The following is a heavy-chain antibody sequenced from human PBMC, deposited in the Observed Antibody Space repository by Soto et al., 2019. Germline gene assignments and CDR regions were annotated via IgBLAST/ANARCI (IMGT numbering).Heavy chain of an antibody. D-gene: IGHD2-15*01. Sequence: EVQLVDSGGGLVKPGGSLRLSCEAPGFSVSNAWMNWVRQAPGKGLEWVGRIKTRDEGETTNYAAPVKGRFTISRDDSKNTLYLQMNSLKTEDTAVYYCTTGSVEGFWGQGTTVTVSS. CDR3: TTGSVEGF. CDR2: IKTRDEGETT. V-gene: IGHV3-15*07. CDR1: GFSVSNAW. J-gene: IGHJ6*02.